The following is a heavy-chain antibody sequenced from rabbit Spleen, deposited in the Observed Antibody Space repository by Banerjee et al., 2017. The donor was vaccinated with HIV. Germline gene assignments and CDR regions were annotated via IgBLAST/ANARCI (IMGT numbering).Heavy chain of an antibody. J-gene: IGHJ6*01. CDR1: GIDFTNYY. V-gene: IGHV1S7*01. CDR3: ARDTGSSFSGYGMDL. CDR2: IYAARGTT. D-gene: IGHD8-1*01. Sequence: QLTETGGGLVQPGGSLTLSCKASGIDFTNYYINWVRQAPGKGLEWIGIIYAARGTTDYASWVNGRFTISSDNAQSTVDLKMTSLTAADTATYFCARDTGSSFSGYGMDLWGQGTLVTVS.